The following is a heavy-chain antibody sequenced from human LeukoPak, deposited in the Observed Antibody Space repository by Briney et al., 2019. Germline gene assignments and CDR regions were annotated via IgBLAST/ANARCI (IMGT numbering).Heavy chain of an antibody. J-gene: IGHJ4*02. Sequence: GGSLRLSCAASGFTFSSYSMNWVRQAPGKGLEWVSSISSSSRYIYYADSVKGRFTISRDNAKNSLYLQMNSLRAEDTAVYYCARDFELVVPAANSFDYWGQGTLVTVSS. CDR1: GFTFSSYS. V-gene: IGHV3-21*01. D-gene: IGHD2-2*01. CDR2: ISSSSRYI. CDR3: ARDFELVVPAANSFDY.